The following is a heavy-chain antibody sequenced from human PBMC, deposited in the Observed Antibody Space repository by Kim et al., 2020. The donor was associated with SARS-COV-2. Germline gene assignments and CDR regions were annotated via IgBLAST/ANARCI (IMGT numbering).Heavy chain of an antibody. CDR3: ARSPLDQGAPIWFGGLVLTWFDP. CDR2: INTNTGNP. CDR1: GYTFTSYA. D-gene: IGHD3-10*01. Sequence: ASVKVSCKASGYTFTSYAMNWVRQAPGQGLEWMGWINTNTGNPTYAQGFTGRFVFSLDTSVSTAYLQISSLKAEDTAVYYCARSPLDQGAPIWFGGLVLTWFDPWGQGTPVTVSS. V-gene: IGHV7-4-1*02. J-gene: IGHJ5*02.